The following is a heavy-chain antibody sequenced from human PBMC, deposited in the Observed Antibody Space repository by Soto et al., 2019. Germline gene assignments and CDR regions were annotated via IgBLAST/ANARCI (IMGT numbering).Heavy chain of an antibody. Sequence: QVQLQESGPGLVKPSQTLSLTCTVSGGSISSGGYYWSWIRQHPGKGLEWIGYIYYSGSTYYNPSLKSRVTISVDTSKNQFSLKLSSVTAAGTAVYYCARDLKRASYCSGGSCYPGYWYFDLWGRGTLVTVSS. CDR2: IYYSGST. D-gene: IGHD2-15*01. V-gene: IGHV4-31*03. CDR1: GGSISSGGYY. CDR3: ARDLKRASYCSGGSCYPGYWYFDL. J-gene: IGHJ2*01.